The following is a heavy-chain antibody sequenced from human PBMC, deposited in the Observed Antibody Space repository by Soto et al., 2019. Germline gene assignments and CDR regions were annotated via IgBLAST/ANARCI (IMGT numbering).Heavy chain of an antibody. V-gene: IGHV3-13*05. Sequence: EVQLVESGGGSVQPGESMRLSFAASGFSFRDYDMHWVRQRTGKGLELVSGLVAADDPYYIASVKGRFSFSRDNAQNSLYLQMNNLRVDDTAVYFCARAYLGRLPRRADYYYAMDVWGRGTTVTVSS. CDR3: ARAYLGRLPRRADYYYAMDV. D-gene: IGHD1-26*01. CDR2: LVAADDP. J-gene: IGHJ6*04. CDR1: GFSFRDYD.